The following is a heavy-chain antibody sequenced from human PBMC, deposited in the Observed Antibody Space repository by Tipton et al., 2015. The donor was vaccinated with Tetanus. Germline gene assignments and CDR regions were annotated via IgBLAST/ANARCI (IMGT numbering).Heavy chain of an antibody. CDR1: GGSISTYH. Sequence: TLSLTCTVSGGSISTYHWNWIRQSPGKGLEWIGYIGYFGTTKYNPSLKSRVAMSVDTSKNQLSLKLNSVTAADTAVYYCARGVDRAKAGTDWGQGTPVTVSS. D-gene: IGHD5-18*01. J-gene: IGHJ4*02. CDR3: ARGVDRAKAGTD. CDR2: IGYFGTT. V-gene: IGHV4-59*12.